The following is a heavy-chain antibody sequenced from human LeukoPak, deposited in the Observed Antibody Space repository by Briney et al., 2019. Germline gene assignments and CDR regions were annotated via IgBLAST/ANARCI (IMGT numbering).Heavy chain of an antibody. J-gene: IGHJ4*02. Sequence: GESLKISCKGSGYSFTSYWIGWVRQMPGKGLEWMGVIYPGDSDTRYSPSFQGQVTISADKSISTAYLQWSSLKASDTAMYYCARLGVYGSGSYYDYFDYWGQGTLVTVSS. CDR2: IYPGDSDT. CDR3: ARLGVYGSGSYYDYFDY. V-gene: IGHV5-51*01. CDR1: GYSFTSYW. D-gene: IGHD3-10*01.